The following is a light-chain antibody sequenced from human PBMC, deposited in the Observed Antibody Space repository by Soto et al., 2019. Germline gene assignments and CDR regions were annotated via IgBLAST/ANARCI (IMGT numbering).Light chain of an antibody. CDR2: DAS. CDR3: QQYNSWPLT. Sequence: EIVLTQSPATLSLSPGERATLSCRASQSVKSYLAWYQQKPGQAPRLLIYDASNRATDIPARFSGSASGTDFTLTISSLEPEDFAVYYCQQYNSWPLTFGGGTKVDIK. CDR1: QSVKSY. J-gene: IGKJ4*01. V-gene: IGKV3-11*01.